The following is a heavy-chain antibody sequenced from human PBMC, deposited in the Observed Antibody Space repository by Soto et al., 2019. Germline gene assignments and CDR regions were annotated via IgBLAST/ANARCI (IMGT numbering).Heavy chain of an antibody. J-gene: IGHJ4*02. D-gene: IGHD5-18*01. CDR1: GFTVSSNY. CDR3: ARDIVVDTAMVNPDYFDY. V-gene: IGHV3-66*01. Sequence: GGSLRLSCAASGFTVSSNYMSWVRQAPGKGLEWVSVIYSGGSTYYADSVKGRFTISRDNSKNTLYLQMNSLRAEDTAVYYCARDIVVDTAMVNPDYFDYWGQGTLVTVSS. CDR2: IYSGGST.